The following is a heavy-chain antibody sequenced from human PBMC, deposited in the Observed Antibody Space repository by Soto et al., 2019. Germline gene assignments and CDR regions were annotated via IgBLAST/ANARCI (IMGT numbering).Heavy chain of an antibody. CDR1: GFTFSDYG. D-gene: IGHD2-15*01. Sequence: QVQLVESGGGVAQPGRSLVLSCAASGFTFSDYGMHWVRQAPGKGLEWVAFVSYDGTQKYYEDYVEGRFTISRDSPKNTLFLQMYSLRAEDTAVYYCVKDVGFSDYSYYYMDVWGKGTTVTVSS. J-gene: IGHJ6*03. CDR3: VKDVGFSDYSYYYMDV. CDR2: VSYDGTQK. V-gene: IGHV3-30*18.